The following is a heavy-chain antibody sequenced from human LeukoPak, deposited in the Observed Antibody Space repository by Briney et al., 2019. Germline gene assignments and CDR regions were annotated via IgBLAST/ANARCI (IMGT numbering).Heavy chain of an antibody. J-gene: IGHJ4*02. CDR1: GFTFNNYW. D-gene: IGHD3-22*01. CDR3: VSWAGKYYETSDYSLAPSNS. V-gene: IGHV3-7*01. CDR2: INEDGSDK. Sequence: GGSLRLSCAASGFTFNNYWMSWIRQAPGKGLKWAAHINEDGSDKYYVDSVKGRFSISRDNAKNSLYLQMNSLRAEDTAVYYCVSWAGKYYETSDYSLAPSNSWGQGTLVTVSS.